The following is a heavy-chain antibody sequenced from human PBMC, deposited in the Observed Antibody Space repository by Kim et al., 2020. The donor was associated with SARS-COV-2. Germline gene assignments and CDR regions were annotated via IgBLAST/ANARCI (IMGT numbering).Heavy chain of an antibody. D-gene: IGHD3-22*01. CDR1: GGSFSGYY. J-gene: IGHJ4*02. CDR3: ARGKPNYDSSGYSSGLVDY. V-gene: IGHV4-34*01. Sequence: SETLSLTCAVYGGSFSGYYWSWIRQPPGKGLEWIGEINHSGSTNYNPSLKSRVTISVDTSKNQFSLKLSSVTAADTAVYYCARGKPNYDSSGYSSGLVDYWGQGTLVTVSS. CDR2: INHSGST.